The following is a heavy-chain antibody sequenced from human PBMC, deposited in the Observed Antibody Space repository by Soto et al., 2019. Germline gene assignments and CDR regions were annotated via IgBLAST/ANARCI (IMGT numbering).Heavy chain of an antibody. Sequence: HEHLVQSWAEVKRPGASLKVSCKASGYSFTGYYIHWVRQAPGQGLEWMGWINPDSGATNYAQNFQGRVTLTSDTSISTASMDLTSLTSDEPAVYYCARGDYGTGGYPFPYFDYWGQGTLVIVSS. CDR1: GYSFTGYY. CDR2: INPDSGAT. J-gene: IGHJ4*02. D-gene: IGHD2-8*02. CDR3: ARGDYGTGGYPFPYFDY. V-gene: IGHV1-2*02.